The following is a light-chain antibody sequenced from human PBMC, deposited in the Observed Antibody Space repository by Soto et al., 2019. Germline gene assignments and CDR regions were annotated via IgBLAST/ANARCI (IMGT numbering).Light chain of an antibody. CDR2: GAS. J-gene: IGKJ3*01. CDR3: RQYMSWPPLT. V-gene: IGKV3-15*01. Sequence: EIVMTQSPATLSVSPGERVTLSCRASESISRNLAWYQQKPGQAPRLLIYGASSRDTDVPARFSGVESGTEFTLTISSLESEDSAGYFCRQYMSWPPLTVGRGTKVDV. CDR1: ESISRN.